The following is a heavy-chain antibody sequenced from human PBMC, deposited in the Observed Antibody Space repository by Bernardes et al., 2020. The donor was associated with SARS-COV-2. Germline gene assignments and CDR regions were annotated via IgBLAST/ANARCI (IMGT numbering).Heavy chain of an antibody. D-gene: IGHD5-12*01. Sequence: GGSLRLSCAASGFTFSSYGMHWVRQAPGKGLEWVAVISYDGSNKYYADSVKGRFTISRDNSKNTLYLQMNSLRAEDTAVYYCAKEYSPRAVATIGYYYYGMDVWGQGTTVTVSS. CDR1: GFTFSSYG. J-gene: IGHJ6*02. V-gene: IGHV3-30*18. CDR3: AKEYSPRAVATIGYYYYGMDV. CDR2: ISYDGSNK.